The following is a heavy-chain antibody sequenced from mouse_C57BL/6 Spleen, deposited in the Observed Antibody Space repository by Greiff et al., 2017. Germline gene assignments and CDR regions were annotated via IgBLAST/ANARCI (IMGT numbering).Heavy chain of an antibody. CDR3: ARGNYGSSYNAMDY. CDR2: IYPGSGST. D-gene: IGHD1-1*01. V-gene: IGHV1-55*01. CDR1: GYTFTSYW. Sequence: LQQPGAELVKPGASVKMSCKASGYTFTSYWITWVKQRPGQGLEWIGDIYPGSGSTNYNEKFKSKATLTVDTSSSTAYMQLSSLTSEDSAVYYCARGNYGSSYNAMDYWGQGTSVTVSS. J-gene: IGHJ4*01.